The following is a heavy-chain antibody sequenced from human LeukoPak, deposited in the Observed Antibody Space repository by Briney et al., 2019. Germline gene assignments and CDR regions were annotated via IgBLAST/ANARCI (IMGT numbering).Heavy chain of an antibody. CDR1: GVSISSGDYY. CDR2: IYYSGST. Sequence: SETLSLTCTVSGVSISSGDYYWSWIRQPPGKGLEWIGYIYYSGSTYYNPSLKSRVTISVDTSKNQFSLKLSSVTAADTAVYYCARGKHYYYYGMDVWGQGTTVTVSS. J-gene: IGHJ6*02. CDR3: ARGKHYYYYGMDV. V-gene: IGHV4-30-4*01.